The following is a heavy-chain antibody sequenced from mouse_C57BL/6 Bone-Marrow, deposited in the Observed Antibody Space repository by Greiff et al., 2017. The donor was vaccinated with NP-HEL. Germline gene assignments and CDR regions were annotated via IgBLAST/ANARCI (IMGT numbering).Heavy chain of an antibody. CDR3: AIYDYDGGWYFDV. J-gene: IGHJ1*03. V-gene: IGHV1-53*01. CDR1: GYTFTSYW. D-gene: IGHD2-4*01. Sequence: QVHVKQPGTELVKPGASVKLSCKASGYTFTSYWMHWVKQRPGQGLEWIGNINPSNGGTNYNEKFKSKATLTVDKSSSTAYMQLSSLTSEDSAVYYCAIYDYDGGWYFDVWGTGTTVTVSS. CDR2: INPSNGGT.